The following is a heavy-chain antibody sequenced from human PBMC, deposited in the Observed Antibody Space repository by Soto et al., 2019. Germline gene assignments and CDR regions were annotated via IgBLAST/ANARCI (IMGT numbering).Heavy chain of an antibody. CDR3: ARMYYDDSSGYYGWGWFDH. D-gene: IGHD3-22*01. V-gene: IGHV5-51*01. Sequence: EVQLVQSGAEVKKPGESLKISCKGSGYSFTSYWIGWVRQMPGKGLEWMGIIYPGDSDTRYSPSFQGQVTISADKSISTAYLQWSSLKASDTAMYYCARMYYDDSSGYYGWGWFDHWGQGTLVTVSA. CDR1: GYSFTSYW. J-gene: IGHJ5*02. CDR2: IYPGDSDT.